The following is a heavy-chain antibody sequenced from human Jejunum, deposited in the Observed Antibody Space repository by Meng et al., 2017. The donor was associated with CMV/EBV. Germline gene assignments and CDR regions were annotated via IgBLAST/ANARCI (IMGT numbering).Heavy chain of an antibody. CDR1: GYTFTNYG. V-gene: IGHV1-18*01. J-gene: IGHJ4*02. CDR3: ARVEVGITSGDY. Sequence: QAQLVQAGGEVKKPGASVKVSCNASGYTFTNYGITWVRQAPGQGLEWMGWISAYNGNTNYAQTLQGRLTMTTDTSTSTAYMELRSLRSDDTAMYYCARVEVGITSGDYWGQGTLVTSPQ. CDR2: ISAYNGNT. D-gene: IGHD1-26*01.